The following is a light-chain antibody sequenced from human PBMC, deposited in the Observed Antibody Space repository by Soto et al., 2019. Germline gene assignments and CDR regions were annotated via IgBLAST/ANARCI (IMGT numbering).Light chain of an antibody. CDR1: QSLVHSDGIAY. CDR3: MQGTHWPIT. J-gene: IGKJ5*01. Sequence: EVVMTQSPLSLPVTLGQPASISCRSNQSLVHSDGIAYFSWFQQRPGRSPRRLIYKVSNRDSGVPARFSGSGSGTDFALKISTVEPEDVGVYYCMQGTHWPITFGQGTRLDIK. V-gene: IGKV2-30*02. CDR2: KVS.